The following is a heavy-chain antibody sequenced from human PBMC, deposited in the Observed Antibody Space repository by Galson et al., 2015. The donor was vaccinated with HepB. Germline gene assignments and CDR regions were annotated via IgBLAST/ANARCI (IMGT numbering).Heavy chain of an antibody. J-gene: IGHJ4*02. D-gene: IGHD4-17*01. CDR2: IRSKAYGGTT. CDR3: TRDGMTTVTTFDY. CDR1: GFTFGDYA. V-gene: IGHV3-49*03. Sequence: SLRLSCAASGFTFGDYAMSWFRQAPGKGLEWVGFIRSKAYGGTTEYAASVKGRFTISRDDSKSIAYLQMNSLKTEDTAVYYCTRDGMTTVTTFDYWGQGTLVTVSS.